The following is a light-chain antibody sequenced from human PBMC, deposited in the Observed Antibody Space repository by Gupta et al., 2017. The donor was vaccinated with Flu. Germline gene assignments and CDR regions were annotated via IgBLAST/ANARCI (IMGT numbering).Light chain of an antibody. CDR1: QSIGSN. CDR3: QHYNNWPVT. J-gene: IGKJ1*01. Sequence: PAILSVSSGERVTLSCRASQSIGSNLVWYQQKPGQAPRLLTYGASTRATGIPARFSGSGSGREFTLTISSLQSEDVAVYYCQHYNNWPVTFGQGTKVEIK. CDR2: GAS. V-gene: IGKV3-15*01.